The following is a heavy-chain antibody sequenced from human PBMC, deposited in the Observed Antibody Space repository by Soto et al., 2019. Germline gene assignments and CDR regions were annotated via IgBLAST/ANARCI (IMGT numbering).Heavy chain of an antibody. Sequence: SETLSLTRSLYSGSLSGYYWSWIRQPPGKGLEWIGEISPSGTTNYSPSLKSRVSISVDTSKNQFSLNLTSLTAADTAVYYCARAPKVSGSAQTRPDFWGQGSLVT. J-gene: IGHJ4*02. D-gene: IGHD6-6*01. CDR1: SGSLSGYY. CDR3: ARAPKVSGSAQTRPDF. V-gene: IGHV4-34*01. CDR2: ISPSGTT.